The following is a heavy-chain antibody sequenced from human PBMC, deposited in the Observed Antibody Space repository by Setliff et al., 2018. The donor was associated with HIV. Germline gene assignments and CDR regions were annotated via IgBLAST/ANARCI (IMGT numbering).Heavy chain of an antibody. CDR2: IYSSGST. CDR3: ATPAESGFGIHWGVFNI. Sequence: PSETLSLTCTVSGGSTSTSGYCWGWIRQPPGKGREWIGSIYSSGSTYYNPSLKSRVTISVDTSKNQFSLKLKSVTAADTAVYYCATPAESGFGIHWGVFNIWGQGTRVTVSS. D-gene: IGHD3-10*01. J-gene: IGHJ3*02. CDR1: GGSTSTSGYC. V-gene: IGHV4-39*01.